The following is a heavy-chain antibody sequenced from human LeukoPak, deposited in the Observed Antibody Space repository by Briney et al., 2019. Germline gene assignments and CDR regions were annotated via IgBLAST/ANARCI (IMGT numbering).Heavy chain of an antibody. CDR2: IYYSGST. CDR3: ARDDSSSPSLPFDY. Sequence: SETLSLTCTVSGGSISSSSYYWGWIRQPPGKGLEWIGSIYYSGSTYYNPSLKSRVTISVDTSKNQFSLKLSSVTAADTAVYYCARDDSSSPSLPFDYWGQGTLVTVSS. V-gene: IGHV4-39*07. J-gene: IGHJ4*02. D-gene: IGHD6-13*01. CDR1: GGSISSSSYY.